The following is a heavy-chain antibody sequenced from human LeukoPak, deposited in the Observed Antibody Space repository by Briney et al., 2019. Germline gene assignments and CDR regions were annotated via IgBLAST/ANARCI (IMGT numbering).Heavy chain of an antibody. CDR2: VKGDGSHT. CDR1: GFTFSNYW. D-gene: IGHD3-9*01. Sequence: GGSLRLSCAASGFTFSNYWMHWVRQAPGKGLVWVSRVKGDGSHTIYADSVKGRFTISRDNAKNTLYLQMKSLRAEDTAVYYCVRDWDHFDFDSWGLGTLVTVSS. V-gene: IGHV3-74*01. CDR3: VRDWDHFDFDS. J-gene: IGHJ5*01.